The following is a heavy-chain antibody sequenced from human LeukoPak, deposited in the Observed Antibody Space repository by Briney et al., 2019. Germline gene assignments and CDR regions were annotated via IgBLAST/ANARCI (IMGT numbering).Heavy chain of an antibody. Sequence: GGSLRLSCAASEFSVGSNYMTWVRQAPGKGLEWVSLIYSGGSTYYADSVKGRFTTSRDNSKNTLYLQMNSLRAEDTALYYCARDSYCTNGVCSNTDFDYWGQGTLVTVSS. CDR2: IYSGGST. D-gene: IGHD2-8*01. CDR3: ARDSYCTNGVCSNTDFDY. V-gene: IGHV3-66*01. CDR1: EFSVGSNY. J-gene: IGHJ4*02.